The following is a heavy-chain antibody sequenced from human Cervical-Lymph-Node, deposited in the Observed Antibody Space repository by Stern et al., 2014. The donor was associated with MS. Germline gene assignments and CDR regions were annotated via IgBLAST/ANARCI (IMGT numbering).Heavy chain of an antibody. J-gene: IGHJ4*02. CDR1: GDTFSSLD. CDR3: ARHQAGIAAD. CDR2: TTPLFGTA. D-gene: IGHD6-13*01. Sequence: QLVQSGAEVKKPGSSVKVSCKASGDTFSSLDIGWVRQAPGQGPGWLGGTTPLFGTANYAQNFQGRVTFSADDSTSTTYMELSSLRSEDTAVYYCARHQAGIAADWGQGTLVTVSS. V-gene: IGHV1-69*01.